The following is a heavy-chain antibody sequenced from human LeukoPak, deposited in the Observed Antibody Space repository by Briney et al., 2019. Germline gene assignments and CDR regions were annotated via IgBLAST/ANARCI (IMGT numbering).Heavy chain of an antibody. Sequence: GGSLRHSCAASGFTFSSYEMNWVRQAPGKGLEWVSYISSSGSTIYYADSVKGRFTISRDNAKNSLYLQMNSLRAEDTAVYYCARGPRITIFGVFYYYGMDVWGQGTTVTVSS. V-gene: IGHV3-48*03. CDR2: ISSSGSTI. D-gene: IGHD3-3*01. CDR1: GFTFSSYE. J-gene: IGHJ6*02. CDR3: ARGPRITIFGVFYYYGMDV.